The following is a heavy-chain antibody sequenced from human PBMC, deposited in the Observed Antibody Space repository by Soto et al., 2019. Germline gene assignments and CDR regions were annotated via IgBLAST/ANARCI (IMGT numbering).Heavy chain of an antibody. V-gene: IGHV1-58*01. D-gene: IGHD1-26*01. Sequence: QMQLVQSGPEVKKPGTSVKVSCKASGFTFTSSAVQWVRQARGQRLEWLGWIVVGSGNTNYAQKFQERVTITRDMSTSTAYMELSSLRSEDTAVYYCAALPHQIPRGEYFQHWGQGTLVTVSS. CDR3: AALPHQIPRGEYFQH. CDR1: GFTFTSSA. CDR2: IVVGSGNT. J-gene: IGHJ1*01.